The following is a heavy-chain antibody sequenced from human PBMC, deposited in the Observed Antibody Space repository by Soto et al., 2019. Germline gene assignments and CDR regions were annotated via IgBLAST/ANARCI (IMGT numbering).Heavy chain of an antibody. V-gene: IGHV3-30-3*01. Sequence: GGSLRLSCAASGLTFSTSAMHCVRQAPGKGLEGVAMSSHDGSHEYYVDSVKGRFSVSRDNSHNILHLQMNSLRIEDTAVYFCARNSDHRLVRGWLDPWGQGTMVTVSS. J-gene: IGHJ5*02. D-gene: IGHD3-10*01. CDR1: GLTFSTSA. CDR2: SSHDGSHE. CDR3: ARNSDHRLVRGWLDP.